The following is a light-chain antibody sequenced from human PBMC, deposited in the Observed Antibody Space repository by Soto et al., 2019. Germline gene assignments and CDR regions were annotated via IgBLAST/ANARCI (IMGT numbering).Light chain of an antibody. V-gene: IGKV3-20*01. CDR2: GTS. Sequence: EIVLTQSPGTLSLSPGERATLSCRASQSVISSYLAWYQQKSGQAPRLLIYGTSSRATGIPDRFSGSGSGTDFTLTISGLEPEDSAVYYCQQYNTWVTFGGGTKVDIK. CDR1: QSVISSY. J-gene: IGKJ4*01. CDR3: QQYNTWVT.